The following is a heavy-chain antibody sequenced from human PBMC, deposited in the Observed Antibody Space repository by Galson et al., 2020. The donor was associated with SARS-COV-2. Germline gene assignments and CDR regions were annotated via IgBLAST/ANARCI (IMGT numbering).Heavy chain of an antibody. CDR3: ARVVGATPSDY. CDR2: ISAYNGNT. CDR1: GYTFTTYG. V-gene: IGHV1-18*01. Sequence: KASGYTFTTYGFIWVRQAPGQGLEWMGWISAYNGNTNYPQRLQGRVTMTTDTSTSTAYMELTSLRSDDTAVYYCARVVGATPSDYWGQGTLVTVSS. D-gene: IGHD1-26*01. J-gene: IGHJ4*02.